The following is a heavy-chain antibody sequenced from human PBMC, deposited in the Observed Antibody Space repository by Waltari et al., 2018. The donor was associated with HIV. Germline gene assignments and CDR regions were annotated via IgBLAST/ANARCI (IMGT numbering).Heavy chain of an antibody. V-gene: IGHV4-34*01. Sequence: QVQLQQWGAGLLKPSETLSLTCTVYGGSFSGYYWTWIRQPPGKGLEWIWEVNHSGTTNYNPSLKSRVTISVDTSKNQFSLKLSSVTAADTAVYYCARGEGWLTPFDSWGQGTLVTVSS. CDR2: VNHSGTT. D-gene: IGHD3-22*01. CDR1: GGSFSGYY. CDR3: ARGEGWLTPFDS. J-gene: IGHJ4*02.